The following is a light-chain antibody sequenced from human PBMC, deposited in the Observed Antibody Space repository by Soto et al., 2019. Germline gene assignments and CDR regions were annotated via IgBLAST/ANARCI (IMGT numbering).Light chain of an antibody. J-gene: IGLJ1*01. V-gene: IGLV2-23*01. CDR1: SSDVGKFNL. CDR2: EGS. CDR3: CSYAVGSTYV. Sequence: QSALTQPASVSGSPGQSITISCTGTSSDVGKFNLVSWYQQHPGKAPKFMIFEGSKRPSGVSIRFSGSKSGNTASLTISGLQAEDEADYYCCSYAVGSTYVFGTGTKLTVL.